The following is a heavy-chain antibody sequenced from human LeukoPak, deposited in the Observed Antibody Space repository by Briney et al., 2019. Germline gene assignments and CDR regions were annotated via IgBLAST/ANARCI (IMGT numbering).Heavy chain of an antibody. CDR3: ARVHRWLQSSPFDY. V-gene: IGHV3-7*01. CDR2: IKQDGSET. CDR1: GFTFSSYW. Sequence: LSGGSLRLSCAASGFTFSSYWMSWVRQAPGKGLEWVANIKQDGSETYYVDSVKGRFTISRDNAENSLYLQMNSLRAEDTAVYYCARVHRWLQSSPFDYWGQGTLVTVSS. D-gene: IGHD5-24*01. J-gene: IGHJ4*02.